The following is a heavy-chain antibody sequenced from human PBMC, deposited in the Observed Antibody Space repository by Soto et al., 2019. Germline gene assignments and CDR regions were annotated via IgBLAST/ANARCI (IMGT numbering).Heavy chain of an antibody. V-gene: IGHV3-23*01. CDR1: GATCSRYA. D-gene: IGHD6-19*01. Sequence: GGSLRLSCGAAGATCSRYAMSWVRKAPGKGLEWVSAISGSGGSTYYADSVKGRFTISRDNSKNTLYLQMNSLRAEDTAVYYCASSEQWLVYFDYWGQGTLVPVSS. CDR3: ASSEQWLVYFDY. CDR2: ISGSGGST. J-gene: IGHJ4*02.